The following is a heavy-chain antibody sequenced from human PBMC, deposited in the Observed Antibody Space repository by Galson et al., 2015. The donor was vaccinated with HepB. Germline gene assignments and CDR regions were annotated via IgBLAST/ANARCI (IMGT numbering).Heavy chain of an antibody. J-gene: IGHJ4*02. Sequence: SLRLSCAVSGFTFSDYYMSWIRQAPGKGLEWISYISSSSLYTNYADSVKGRFTISRDNAKNSLYLQISSARAEDTALYYCASVADADYGDHSHFDYWGQGTLVTVSS. D-gene: IGHD4-17*01. V-gene: IGHV3-11*06. CDR3: ASVADADYGDHSHFDY. CDR1: GFTFSDYY. CDR2: ISSSSLYT.